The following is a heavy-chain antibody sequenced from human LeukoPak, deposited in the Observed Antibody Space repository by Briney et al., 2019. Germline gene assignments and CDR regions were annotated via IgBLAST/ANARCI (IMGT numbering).Heavy chain of an antibody. V-gene: IGHV3-23*01. CDR2: ISGSGGST. D-gene: IGHD5-12*01. Sequence: GRSLRLSCAASGFTFSSYAMRWVRQAPGKGLEWVSAISGSGGSTYYADSVKGRFTISRDNSKNTLYLQMNSLRAEDTAVYYCAKEGSGYDYFDYWGQGTLVTVSS. CDR1: GFTFSSYA. CDR3: AKEGSGYDYFDY. J-gene: IGHJ4*02.